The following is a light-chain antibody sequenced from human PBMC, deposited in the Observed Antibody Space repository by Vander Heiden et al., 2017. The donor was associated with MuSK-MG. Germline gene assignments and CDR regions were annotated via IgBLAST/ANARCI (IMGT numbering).Light chain of an antibody. Sequence: AIQMTQYPSSLPASAGDRVPITCRASQGIRNDLGWYQQKPGKAPKLLIYAASSVQSRVPSRFSGSGSGTDFTLTISSLQPEDFATYYCLQDYNYPFTFGGGTKVEIK. J-gene: IGKJ4*01. CDR1: QGIRND. CDR2: AAS. CDR3: LQDYNYPFT. V-gene: IGKV1-6*01.